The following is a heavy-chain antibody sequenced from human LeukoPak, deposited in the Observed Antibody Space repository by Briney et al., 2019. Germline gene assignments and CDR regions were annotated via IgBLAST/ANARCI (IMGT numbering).Heavy chain of an antibody. CDR3: ASRARVTYYYDSSGYYFDY. CDR2: IYTSGST. J-gene: IGHJ4*02. V-gene: IGHV4-61*02. CDR1: GGSISSGSYY. Sequence: SETLSLTCTVSGGSISSGSYYWSWIRQPAGKGLEWIGRIYTSGSTNYNPSLKSRVTISVDTSKNQFSLKLSSVTAADTAVYYCASRARVTYYYDSSGYYFDYWGQGTLVTVSS. D-gene: IGHD3-22*01.